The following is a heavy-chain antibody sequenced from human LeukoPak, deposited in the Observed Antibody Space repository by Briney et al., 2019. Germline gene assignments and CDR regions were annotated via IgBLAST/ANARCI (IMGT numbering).Heavy chain of an antibody. Sequence: ASVKVSCKASGYTFNGYYMHWVRQAPGQGLEWMGWINPNTGVTNYAQNFQGRVTMTRDTSITTAYMELSRLRSDDTAMYYCARHVLRYFDWFAWFDPWGQGTLVTVSS. D-gene: IGHD3-9*01. CDR3: ARHVLRYFDWFAWFDP. CDR2: INPNTGVT. V-gene: IGHV1-2*02. CDR1: GYTFNGYY. J-gene: IGHJ5*02.